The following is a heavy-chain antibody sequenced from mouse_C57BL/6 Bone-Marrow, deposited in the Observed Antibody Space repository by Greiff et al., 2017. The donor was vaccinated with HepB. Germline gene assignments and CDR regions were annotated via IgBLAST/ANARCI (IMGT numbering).Heavy chain of an antibody. J-gene: IGHJ1*03. CDR2: IHPNSGST. V-gene: IGHV1-64*01. D-gene: IGHD1-1*01. CDR3: ARDYYGSSPYWYFEV. Sequence: QVQLQQPGAELVKPGASVKLSCKASGYTFTSYWMHWVKQRPGQGLEWIGMIHPNSGSTNYNEKFKSKATLTVDKSSSTAYMQLSSLTSEDSAVYYCARDYYGSSPYWYFEVWGTGTTVTVSS. CDR1: GYTFTSYW.